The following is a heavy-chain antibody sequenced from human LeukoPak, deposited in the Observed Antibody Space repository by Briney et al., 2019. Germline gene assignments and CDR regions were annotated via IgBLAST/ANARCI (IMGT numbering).Heavy chain of an antibody. V-gene: IGHV3-21*01. CDR3: ERGCSGGSCYLNDY. D-gene: IGHD2-15*01. CDR2: ISYSSSYI. J-gene: IGHJ4*02. CDR1: GCTFRSYS. Sequence: GALILSWASSGCTFRSYSMDWVRQAPGEGLEGVSSISYSSSYIYYADSVKGRFTISRDNAKNALYLQMNSVRAGDTAVYYCERGCSGGSCYLNDYWGQGTLHRVSS.